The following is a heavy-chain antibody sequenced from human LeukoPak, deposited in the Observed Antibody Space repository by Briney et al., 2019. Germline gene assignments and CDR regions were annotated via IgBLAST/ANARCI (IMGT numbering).Heavy chain of an antibody. CDR3: ARSVTFDLWSGYYAFDY. J-gene: IGHJ4*02. Sequence: SETLSLTCAVYGGSFSGYYWSWIRQPPGKGLEWIGEINHSGSTNYNPSLKSRVTISVDRSKNQFSLKLSSVTAADTAVYYCARSVTFDLWSGYYAFDYWGQGTLVTVSS. CDR1: GGSFSGYY. D-gene: IGHD3-3*01. CDR2: INHSGST. V-gene: IGHV4-34*01.